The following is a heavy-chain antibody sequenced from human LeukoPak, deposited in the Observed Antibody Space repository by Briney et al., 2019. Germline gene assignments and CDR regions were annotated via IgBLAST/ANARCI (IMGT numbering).Heavy chain of an antibody. CDR3: ARDTYDFWSGTTTNWFDP. CDR1: GFTFSDYY. D-gene: IGHD3-3*01. CDR2: ISSSSSYI. Sequence: GGSLRLSCAASGFTFSDYYMSWIRQAPGKGLEWVSSISSSSSYIYYADSVKGRFTISRDNAKNSLYLQMNSLRAEDTAVYYCARDTYDFWSGTTTNWFDPWGQGTLVTVSS. J-gene: IGHJ5*02. V-gene: IGHV3-11*06.